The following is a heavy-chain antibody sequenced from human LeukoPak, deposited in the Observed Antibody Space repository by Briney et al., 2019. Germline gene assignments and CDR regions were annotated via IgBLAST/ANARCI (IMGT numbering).Heavy chain of an antibody. Sequence: GRSLRLSCAASGFTFDNYAMHWVRQAPGKGLQWLSIISWNSGYIGYADSVKGRFTISRDNAKKSLDLQMNSLRAEDTAFYYCAKVRGTYSSGYFFDYWGQGTLVTVSS. CDR3: AKVRGTYSSGYFFDY. D-gene: IGHD6-19*01. CDR2: ISWNSGYI. V-gene: IGHV3-9*01. J-gene: IGHJ4*02. CDR1: GFTFDNYA.